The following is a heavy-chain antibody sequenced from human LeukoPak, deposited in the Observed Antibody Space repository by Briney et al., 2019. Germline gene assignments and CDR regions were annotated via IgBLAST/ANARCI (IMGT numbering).Heavy chain of an antibody. CDR1: GFTFSSYW. J-gene: IGHJ5*02. CDR3: ASTIAARPWGWFDP. D-gene: IGHD6-6*01. V-gene: IGHV3-7*01. CDR2: IKQDGSEK. Sequence: GGSLRLSCAASGFTFSSYWMSWVRQAPGKGLEWVANIKQDGSEKYYVDSVKGRFTISRDNAKNSLYLQMNSLRAEDTAVYYCASTIAARPWGWFDPWGQGTLVTVSS.